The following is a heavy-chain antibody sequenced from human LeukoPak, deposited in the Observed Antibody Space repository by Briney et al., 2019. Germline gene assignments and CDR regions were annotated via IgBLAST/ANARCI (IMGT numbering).Heavy chain of an antibody. J-gene: IGHJ3*02. CDR3: AKSPAVDAAFDI. Sequence: GGSLRLSCAASGXTFSNFAVSWVRQAPGKGLEWVSAISGSGGSTYYADSVKGRFTISRDNSKNTLYLQMNSLRAEDTAVYYCAKSPAVDAAFDIWGQGTMVTVSS. CDR2: ISGSGGST. CDR1: GXTFSNFA. D-gene: IGHD4-23*01. V-gene: IGHV3-23*01.